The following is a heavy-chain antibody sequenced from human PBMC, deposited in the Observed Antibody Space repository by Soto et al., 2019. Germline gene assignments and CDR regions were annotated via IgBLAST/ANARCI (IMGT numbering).Heavy chain of an antibody. D-gene: IGHD5-18*01. J-gene: IGHJ4*02. CDR1: GYTFTNYA. V-gene: IGHV1-3*01. CDR3: ARGLNGYLHYFDY. Sequence: QVQLVQSGAEVKKPGASVKVSCKASGYTFTNYAMHWVHQVPGQRPEWMGWINAGNGNTKYSQKFQGRVTITRDTSASTAYMELSSLRSEDTAVYYCARGLNGYLHYFDYWGQGTLVTVSS. CDR2: INAGNGNT.